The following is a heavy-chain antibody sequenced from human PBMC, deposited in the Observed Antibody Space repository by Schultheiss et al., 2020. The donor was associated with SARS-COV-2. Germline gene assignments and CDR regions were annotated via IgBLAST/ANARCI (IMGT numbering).Heavy chain of an antibody. CDR2: INPNSGGT. V-gene: IGHV1-2*02. Sequence: ASVKVSCKASGYTFTGYYMHWVRQAPGQGLEWMGWINPNSGGTNYAQKFQGRVTMTRDTSTSTAYMELRSLRSDDTAVFYCARTFYGSGSHFDPLFDYWGQGTLVTVSS. CDR3: ARTFYGSGSHFDPLFDY. D-gene: IGHD3-10*01. J-gene: IGHJ4*02. CDR1: GYTFTGYY.